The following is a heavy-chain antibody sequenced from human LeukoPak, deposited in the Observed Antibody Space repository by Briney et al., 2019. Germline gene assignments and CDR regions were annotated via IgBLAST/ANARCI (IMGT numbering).Heavy chain of an antibody. CDR1: GYTFTGYY. D-gene: IGHD3-3*01. J-gene: IGHJ4*01. Sequence: GASVKVSCKASGYTFTGYYVHWVRQAPGQGLEWMGRVDPTSGDTIYGQRFQDRVTTTRDTSISAAYMELSSLKSDDTAIYYCARDLVGGIWSAAFWGHGTLVTVSS. CDR2: VDPTSGDT. V-gene: IGHV1-2*06. CDR3: ARDLVGGIWSAAF.